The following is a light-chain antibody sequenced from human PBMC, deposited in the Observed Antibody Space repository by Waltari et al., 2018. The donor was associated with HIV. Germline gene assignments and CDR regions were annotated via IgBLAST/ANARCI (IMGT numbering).Light chain of an antibody. Sequence: QSALTQPASVSGSPGQSITISCPGTRGAVGGYNHVPLYQQYPGKAPKLIIYEVNNRPSGVSDRFSGSKSGNTASLTISGLQAEDEADYYCSSYTSSSTLDVFGTGTEVTVL. V-gene: IGLV2-14*01. CDR1: RGAVGGYNH. CDR3: SSYTSSSTLDV. J-gene: IGLJ1*01. CDR2: EVN.